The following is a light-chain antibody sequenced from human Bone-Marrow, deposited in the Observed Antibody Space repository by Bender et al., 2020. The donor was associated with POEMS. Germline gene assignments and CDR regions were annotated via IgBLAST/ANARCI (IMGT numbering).Light chain of an antibody. Sequence: SYELTQPPSVSVSPGQTARITCSGDALSKQYAYWYQQKPGQAPVLVVYDDSDRPSGIPERFSGSNSGNTATLTISRVEAGDEADYYCQVWDSSSDHWVFGGGTKLTVL. CDR2: DDS. J-gene: IGLJ3*02. CDR1: ALSKQY. V-gene: IGLV3-21*02. CDR3: QVWDSSSDHWV.